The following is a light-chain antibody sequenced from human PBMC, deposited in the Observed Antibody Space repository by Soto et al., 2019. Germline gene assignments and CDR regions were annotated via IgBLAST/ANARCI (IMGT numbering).Light chain of an antibody. CDR3: QQYGSSPPYT. Sequence: EIVMTQSPATLSLSPGERATLSCRASQSVSSGYLAWYQHKPGQPPRLLIHGVSNRATGIPDRFSGSGSGTDFTLTITRLEPEDFAVYYCQQYGSSPPYTFGQGTKVDNK. CDR2: GVS. J-gene: IGKJ2*01. V-gene: IGKV3-20*01. CDR1: QSVSSGY.